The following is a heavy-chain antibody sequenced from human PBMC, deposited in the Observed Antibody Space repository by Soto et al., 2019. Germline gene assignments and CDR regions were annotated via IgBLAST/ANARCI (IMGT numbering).Heavy chain of an antibody. CDR3: AKDPDPTASGNWFDP. CDR2: ISGSGGST. V-gene: IGHV3-23*01. J-gene: IGHJ5*02. CDR1: GFTFSSYA. Sequence: GGSLRLSCAASGFTFSSYATSWVRQAPGKGLEWVSAISGSGGSTYYADSVKGRFTISRDNSKNTLYLQMNSLRAEDTAVYYCAKDPDPTASGNWFDPWGQGTLVTVSS.